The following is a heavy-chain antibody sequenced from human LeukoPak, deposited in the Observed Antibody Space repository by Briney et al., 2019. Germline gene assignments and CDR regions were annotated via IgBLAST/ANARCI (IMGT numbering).Heavy chain of an antibody. J-gene: IGHJ6*03. Sequence: SETLSLTCAVYGGSLSGYYWSWIRQPPGKGLEWIAEINHSGSTNYSPSLKSRATISVDTSKSQFSLKLNSVTAADTAVYSCARIASSWYGGAYYYYYMDVWGKGTTVTVSS. V-gene: IGHV4-34*01. CDR3: ARIASSWYGGAYYYYYMDV. CDR2: INHSGST. D-gene: IGHD6-13*01. CDR1: GGSLSGYY.